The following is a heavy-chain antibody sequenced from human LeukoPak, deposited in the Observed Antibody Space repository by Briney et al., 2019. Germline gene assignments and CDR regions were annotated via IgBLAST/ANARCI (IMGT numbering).Heavy chain of an antibody. V-gene: IGHV4-31*03. Sequence: SETLSLTCTVSGGSISSGGYYWSWIRQHPGKGLEWIGYIYYSGSTYYNPSLKSRVTISVDTSKNQFSLKLSSVTAADTAVYYCARDQYPYATGAFDIWGQGTMVTVSS. CDR3: ARDQYPYATGAFDI. J-gene: IGHJ3*02. CDR1: GGSISSGGYY. D-gene: IGHD2-2*01. CDR2: IYYSGST.